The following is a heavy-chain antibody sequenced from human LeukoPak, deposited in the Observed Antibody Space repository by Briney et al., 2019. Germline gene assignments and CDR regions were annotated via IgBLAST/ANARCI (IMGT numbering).Heavy chain of an antibody. CDR1: GFTLSTNA. J-gene: IGHJ4*02. CDR3: ARRSPRGFTMIVVGPFDY. D-gene: IGHD3-22*01. V-gene: IGHV3-23*01. Sequence: GGSLRLSCLTSGFTLSTNAMSWVRQAPGKGLEWISGISGSGASTYYADSVKGRFTISRDNSKNTLYLQMNSLRAEDTAVYYCARRSPRGFTMIVVGPFDYWGQGTLVTVSS. CDR2: ISGSGAST.